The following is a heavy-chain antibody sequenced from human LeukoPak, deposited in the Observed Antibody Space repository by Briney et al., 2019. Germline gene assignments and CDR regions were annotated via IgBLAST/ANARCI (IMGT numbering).Heavy chain of an antibody. Sequence: GGSLRLSCAASGFTFSSYAMSWVRQAPGKGLEWVSAISGSGGSTYYADSVKGRFTISRDNSKNTLYLQMNILRAEDTAVYYCSKSAGYCSGGSCYDYYYMDIWGKGTTVTVSS. J-gene: IGHJ6*03. D-gene: IGHD2-15*01. CDR1: GFTFSSYA. CDR3: SKSAGYCSGGSCYDYYYMDI. V-gene: IGHV3-23*01. CDR2: ISGSGGST.